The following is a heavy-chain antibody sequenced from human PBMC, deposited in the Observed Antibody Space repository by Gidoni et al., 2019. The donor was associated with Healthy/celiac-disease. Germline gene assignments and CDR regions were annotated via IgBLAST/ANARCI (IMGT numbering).Heavy chain of an antibody. CDR1: GGSISSYY. CDR3: ARGWAAGTTTIDY. J-gene: IGHJ4*02. Sequence: QVQLQESGPGLVKPSETLSLTCTVPGGSISSYYWSWIRQPPGKGREWIGYIYYSGGTNYNPSLKSRVTISVDTSRNQFSLKLSSVTAADTAVYYCARGWAAGTTTIDYWGQGTLVTVSS. V-gene: IGHV4-59*01. D-gene: IGHD6-13*01. CDR2: IYYSGGT.